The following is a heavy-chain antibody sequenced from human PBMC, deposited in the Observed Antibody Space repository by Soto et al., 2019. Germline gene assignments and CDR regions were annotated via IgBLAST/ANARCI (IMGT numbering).Heavy chain of an antibody. J-gene: IGHJ4*02. CDR2: ISPMFGAA. V-gene: IGHV1-69*19. CDR1: GGTFNTYA. Sequence: QVQLVQSGAEMKKPGSSVKVSCQSSGGTFNTYAMNWVRQAPGQGPEWMGDISPMFGAANYAPKFQGRVTITADESTGTSYMQLSSLTSEGGGGGGGGGGGGVHTPAFVYWGQGTLVTVSS. CDR3: GGGGGVHTPAFVY. D-gene: IGHD3-16*01.